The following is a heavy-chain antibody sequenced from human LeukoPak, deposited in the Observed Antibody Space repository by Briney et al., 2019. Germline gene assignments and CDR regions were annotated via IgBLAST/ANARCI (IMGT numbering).Heavy chain of an antibody. CDR2: ISSSSSSYI. CDR1: GFTFSSYS. Sequence: PGGSLRLSCAASGFTFSSYSMNWVRQAPGKGLEWVSSISSSSSSYIYYADSVKGRFTISRDNAKNSLYLQMNSLRAEDTAVYYCARDNIPYYYDSSGYSRGIAFDIWGQGTMVTVSS. CDR3: ARDNIPYYYDSSGYSRGIAFDI. V-gene: IGHV3-21*01. D-gene: IGHD3-22*01. J-gene: IGHJ3*02.